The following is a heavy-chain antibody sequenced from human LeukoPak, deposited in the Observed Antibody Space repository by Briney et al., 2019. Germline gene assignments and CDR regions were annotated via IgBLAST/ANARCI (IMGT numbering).Heavy chain of an antibody. J-gene: IGHJ4*02. CDR3: ARVVYSGNYHVGESDY. D-gene: IGHD1-26*01. V-gene: IGHV3-64*02. CDR2: ITSNGIST. Sequence: GGSLRLSCAASGFTFSSYAIHWVRQAPGKVLEYVSGITSNGISTYYADSVKGRFTISRDNSKNTLYLQMNSLRAEDTAVYYCARVVYSGNYHVGESDYWGQGTLVTVSS. CDR1: GFTFSSYA.